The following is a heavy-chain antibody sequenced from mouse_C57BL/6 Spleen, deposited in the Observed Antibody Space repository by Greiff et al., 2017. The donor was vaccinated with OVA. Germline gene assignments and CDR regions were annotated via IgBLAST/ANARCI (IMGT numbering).Heavy chain of an antibody. CDR3: AREFSGSRYFDV. J-gene: IGHJ1*03. V-gene: IGHV1-53*01. Sequence: VQLQQSGTELVKPGASVKLSCKASGYTFTSYWMHWVKQRPGQGLEWIGNINPSNGGTNYNEKFKSKATLTVDKSSSTAYMQLSSLTSEDSAVYYCAREFSGSRYFDVWGTGTTVTVSS. CDR2: INPSNGGT. D-gene: IGHD1-1*01. CDR1: GYTFTSYW.